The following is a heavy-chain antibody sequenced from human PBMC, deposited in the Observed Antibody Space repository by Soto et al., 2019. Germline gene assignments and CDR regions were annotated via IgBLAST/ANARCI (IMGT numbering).Heavy chain of an antibody. Sequence: PSETLSLTCTLSGGSISTYYWNWIRQPPGKGLEWIGYVFYSGSSNYNPSLKSRVTLSVDTSKNQFSLKLSSVTAADTAVYYCARSIGFTSSWDSWGQGVLVTVSS. CDR1: GGSISTYY. CDR3: ARSIGFTSSWDS. D-gene: IGHD6-13*01. J-gene: IGHJ4*02. V-gene: IGHV4-59*08. CDR2: VFYSGSS.